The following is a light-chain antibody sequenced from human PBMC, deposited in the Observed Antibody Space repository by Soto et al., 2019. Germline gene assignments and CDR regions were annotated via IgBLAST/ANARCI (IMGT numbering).Light chain of an antibody. CDR2: GAS. CDR1: QTVSSSF. Sequence: EIVLTQSPGTLSLSPGERATLSCRARQTVSSSFLGWYQQKPGQAPRLLIYGASSRATGIPDRFSGSGSGTDFTLTISRLEPEDFAVYYCQQYGSSPPLSFGGGTKVEIK. V-gene: IGKV3-20*01. J-gene: IGKJ4*01. CDR3: QQYGSSPPLS.